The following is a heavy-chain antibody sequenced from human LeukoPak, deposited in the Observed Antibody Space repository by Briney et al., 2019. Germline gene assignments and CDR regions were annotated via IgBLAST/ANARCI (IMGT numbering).Heavy chain of an antibody. Sequence: PGGSLRLSCAASGFTFSSHNMNWVRQAPGKGPEWISFINFKSEDIRYADSVEGRFIISRDNARKSLYLHMNSLRAEDTAVYYCARDKDYASDMWGQGTMVTVAS. CDR2: INFKSEDI. D-gene: IGHD4-11*01. CDR3: ARDKDYASDM. J-gene: IGHJ3*02. CDR1: GFTFSSHN. V-gene: IGHV3-48*01.